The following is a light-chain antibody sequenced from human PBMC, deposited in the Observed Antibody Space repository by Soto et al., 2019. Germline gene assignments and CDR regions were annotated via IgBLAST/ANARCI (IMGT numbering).Light chain of an antibody. CDR2: GAS. Sequence: EIVMTQSPATLSVSPGEGATLSCRASQSVSSNLAWYQQKPGQAPRLLLYGASTRATGTPVRFSGSASGTEFTLTISSLQSEDFAVYYGQQYNKWPLTFGGGTNVEIK. CDR1: QSVSSN. J-gene: IGKJ4*01. CDR3: QQYNKWPLT. V-gene: IGKV3-15*01.